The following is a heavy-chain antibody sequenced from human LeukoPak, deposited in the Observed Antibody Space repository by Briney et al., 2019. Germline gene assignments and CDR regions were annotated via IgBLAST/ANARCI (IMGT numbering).Heavy chain of an antibody. CDR3: ARDRGDYGDSGGLDY. Sequence: GGSLRLSCAASGFTFSSYSMNWVRQAPGKGLEWVSSISSSSSYIYYADSVKGRFTISRDNAKNSLYLQMNSLRAEDTAVYYCARDRGDYGDSGGLDYWGQGTLVTVSS. D-gene: IGHD4-17*01. CDR2: ISSSSSYI. V-gene: IGHV3-21*01. CDR1: GFTFSSYS. J-gene: IGHJ4*02.